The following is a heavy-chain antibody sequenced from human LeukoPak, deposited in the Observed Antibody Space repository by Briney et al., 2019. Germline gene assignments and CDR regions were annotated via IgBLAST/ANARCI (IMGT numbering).Heavy chain of an antibody. CDR3: ARTKAGYCSGGSCYFDY. CDR1: GGSISSGDYY. J-gene: IGHJ4*02. V-gene: IGHV4-30-4*01. CDR2: IYYSGST. D-gene: IGHD2-15*01. Sequence: SETLSLTCTVSGGSISSGDYYWSWIRQPPGKGLEWIGYIYYSGSTYYNPSLKSRVTISEDTSKNQFSLKLSSVTAADTAVYYCARTKAGYCSGGSCYFDYWGQGTLVTVSS.